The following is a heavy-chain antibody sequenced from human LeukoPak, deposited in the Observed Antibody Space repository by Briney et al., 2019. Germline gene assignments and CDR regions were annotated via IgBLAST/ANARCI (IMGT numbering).Heavy chain of an antibody. J-gene: IGHJ4*02. Sequence: PSETLSLTCTVSGGSFSSGSYYWSWIRQPAGKGLEWIGRIYTSGSTNYNPALKSRVTISIDTSKNQLSLRLSSVTAADTAMYYCARAIWFGEGHDYWGQGTLVTVSS. CDR3: ARAIWFGEGHDY. D-gene: IGHD3-10*01. CDR2: IYTSGST. V-gene: IGHV4-61*02. CDR1: GGSFSSGSYY.